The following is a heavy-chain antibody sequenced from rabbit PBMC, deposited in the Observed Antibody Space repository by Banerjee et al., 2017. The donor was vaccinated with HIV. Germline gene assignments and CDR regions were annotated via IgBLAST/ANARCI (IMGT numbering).Heavy chain of an antibody. CDR1: GFDFSSYY. J-gene: IGHJ3*01. CDR2: IGAGKGST. Sequence: QLKETGGGLVQPGGSLTLSCKASGFDFSSYYMSWVRQAPGKGLEWIGIIGAGKGSTDYATWVNGRFTISSDNAQNTVYLQLNSLTAADTATYFCVRDPRHYVSGWGNRLDLWGPGTLVTVS. V-gene: IGHV1S7*01. CDR3: VRDPRHYVSGWGNRLDL. D-gene: IGHD4-1*01.